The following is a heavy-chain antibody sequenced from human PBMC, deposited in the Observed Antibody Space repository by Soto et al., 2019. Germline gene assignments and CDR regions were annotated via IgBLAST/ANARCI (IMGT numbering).Heavy chain of an antibody. CDR2: ISAYNGNT. CDR1: GYTFTSKG. J-gene: IGHJ4*02. V-gene: IGHV1-18*01. D-gene: IGHD6-6*01. Sequence: ASVKVSCKASGYTFTSKGISWVRQAPGQGLEWMGWISAYNGNTNYAQKLQDRVKMTTDTYTSTAYMELRSLRSDDTAVYYCARDRYSSSTLDYWGQGTLVTVSS. CDR3: ARDRYSSSTLDY.